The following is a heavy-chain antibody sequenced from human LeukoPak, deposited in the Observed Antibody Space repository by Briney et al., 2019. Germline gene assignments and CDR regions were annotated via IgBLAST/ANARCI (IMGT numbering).Heavy chain of an antibody. V-gene: IGHV3-7*01. CDR1: GFGFSTSW. Sequence: GGSLRLSCAASGFGFSTSWMSWVRQAPGKGLEWVANIKQDGSEKYYVDSVKGRFTISRDNAKNSVYLQMNSLRDEDTAVYYCTSLSNSYGMDVWGQGNTATVSS. J-gene: IGHJ6*02. D-gene: IGHD2/OR15-2a*01. CDR2: IKQDGSEK. CDR3: TSLSNSYGMDV.